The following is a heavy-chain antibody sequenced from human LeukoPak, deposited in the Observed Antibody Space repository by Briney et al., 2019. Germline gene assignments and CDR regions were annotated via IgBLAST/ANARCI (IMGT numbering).Heavy chain of an antibody. CDR2: INPNSGGT. Sequence: GASVKVSCKTSGYTFTGYYMHWVRQAPGQGLEWMGWINPNSGGTNYAQKFQGRVTMTRDTSISTAYMELSRLRSDDTAMYYCARGGRARYNYAFDPWGQGTLVTVSS. J-gene: IGHJ5*02. CDR3: ARGGRARYNYAFDP. CDR1: GYTFTGYY. V-gene: IGHV1-2*02. D-gene: IGHD5-18*01.